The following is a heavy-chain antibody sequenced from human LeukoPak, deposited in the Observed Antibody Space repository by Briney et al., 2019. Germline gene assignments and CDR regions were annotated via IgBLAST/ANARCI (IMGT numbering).Heavy chain of an antibody. V-gene: IGHV1-46*03. J-gene: IGHJ6*03. CDR3: ARASYPSYYYYYMDV. CDR1: GYTFTSYY. CDR2: INPSGGST. Sequence: ASVKVSCXASGYTFTSYYMHWGRRAPGQGLEWMGIINPSGGSTSYAQKSQGRVTMTWDKSTSTVYMELSSLRSEDTAVYYCARASYPSYYYYYMDVGGKGTTVTVSS.